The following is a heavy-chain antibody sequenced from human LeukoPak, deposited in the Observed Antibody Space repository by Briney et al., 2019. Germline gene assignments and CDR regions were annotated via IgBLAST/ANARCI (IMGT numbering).Heavy chain of an antibody. CDR3: VRSETDN. CDR1: SESFSRFY. V-gene: IGHV4-34*01. CDR2: INHSGNT. J-gene: IGHJ4*02. Sequence: PSETLSLTCAVYSESFSRFYWGWIRQTPGKGLGWIGEINHSGNTNYNPSLKSRATISLDTSKEQLSLKLTSVTAADTAIYYCVRSETDNWGQGTLVTVSS.